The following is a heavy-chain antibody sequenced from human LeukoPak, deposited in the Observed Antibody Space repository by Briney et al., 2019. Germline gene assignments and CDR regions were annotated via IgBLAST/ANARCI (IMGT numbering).Heavy chain of an antibody. Sequence: GGSLRLSCAASGFTVSSYWMSWVRQAPGKGLEWVANIKQDGSEKYYVDSVKGRFTISRDNAKNSLYLQMNSLRAEDTAVYYCARGSGGSEYYFDYWGQGTPVTVSS. CDR3: ARGSGGSEYYFDY. CDR2: IKQDGSEK. J-gene: IGHJ4*02. CDR1: GFTVSSYW. V-gene: IGHV3-7*04. D-gene: IGHD1-26*01.